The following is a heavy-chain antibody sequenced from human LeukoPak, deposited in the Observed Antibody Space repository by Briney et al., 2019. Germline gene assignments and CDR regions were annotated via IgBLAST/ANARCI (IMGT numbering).Heavy chain of an antibody. J-gene: IGHJ4*02. CDR1: GFTFSTYG. CDR2: ISGRGENT. Sequence: GGSLRLSCAASGFTFSTYGMTWVRQAPGKGLEWVSSISGRGENTYYADSVKGRFTISRDNSKNTLYLQMNSLRAEDTAVYYCAKGGGYFDYWGQGTLVTVSS. D-gene: IGHD2-15*01. V-gene: IGHV3-23*01. CDR3: AKGGGYFDY.